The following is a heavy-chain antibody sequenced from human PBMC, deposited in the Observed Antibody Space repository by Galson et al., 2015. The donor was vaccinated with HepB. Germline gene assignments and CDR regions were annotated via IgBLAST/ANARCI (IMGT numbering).Heavy chain of an antibody. Sequence: PALVKPTQTLTLTCTFSGFSLSTSGVGVGWIRQPPGKALEWLALIYWDDDKRYSPSLKSRLTITKDTSKNQVVLTMTNMDPVDTATYYCALGDGVGATLYFDYWGQGTLVTVSS. CDR2: IYWDDDK. J-gene: IGHJ4*02. V-gene: IGHV2-5*02. CDR3: ALGDGVGATLYFDY. D-gene: IGHD1-26*01. CDR1: GFSLSTSGVG.